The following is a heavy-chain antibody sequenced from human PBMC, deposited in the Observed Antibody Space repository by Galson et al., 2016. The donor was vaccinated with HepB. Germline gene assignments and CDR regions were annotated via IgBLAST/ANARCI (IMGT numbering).Heavy chain of an antibody. CDR2: ISSSGSYI. V-gene: IGHV3-21*01. J-gene: IGHJ4*02. Sequence: SLRLSCAASGFTFRRYNMNWVRQAPGKGLEWVSSISSSGSYIHYADSVKGRFTISRDNAENSLDLQMSSLRAEDTALYYCARGGSEMATREYYFDYWGQGTLVTVSS. CDR3: ARGGSEMATREYYFDY. D-gene: IGHD5-24*01. CDR1: GFTFRRYN.